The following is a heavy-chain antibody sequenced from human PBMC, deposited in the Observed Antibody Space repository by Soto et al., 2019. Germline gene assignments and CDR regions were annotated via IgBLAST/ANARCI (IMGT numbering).Heavy chain of an antibody. J-gene: IGHJ4*02. CDR3: ARGYYGWYLGDFDY. D-gene: IGHD6-19*01. CDR1: GFTFSDHY. CDR2: ISSRSTYT. Sequence: QVQLVESGGGLVKPGGSLRLSCAASGFTFSDHYMTWIRQAPGKGLEWVSYISSRSTYTNYADSVQGRFTISRDNAKNSLYLQMNSLRAEDTAVYYCARGYYGWYLGDFDYWGQGTLVTVSS. V-gene: IGHV3-11*05.